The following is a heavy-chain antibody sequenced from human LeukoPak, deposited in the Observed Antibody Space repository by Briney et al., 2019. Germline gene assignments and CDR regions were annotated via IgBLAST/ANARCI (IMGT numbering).Heavy chain of an antibody. CDR2: ISGTGAFT. D-gene: IGHD1-7*01. J-gene: IGHJ4*02. V-gene: IGHV3-23*01. CDR3: AREMGWNYGDY. Sequence: GGSLRLSCAASGFTFSNYAMTWVRQAPGKGLESVSVISGTGAFTYYADSVKGRFTISRDNSKNTLYLQMNSLRAEDTAVYYCAREMGWNYGDYWGQGTLVTVSS. CDR1: GFTFSNYA.